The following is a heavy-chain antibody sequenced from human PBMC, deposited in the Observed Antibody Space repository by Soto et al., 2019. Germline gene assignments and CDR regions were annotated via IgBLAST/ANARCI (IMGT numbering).Heavy chain of an antibody. CDR3: ARSRTGYYDSSGYYGGY. CDR1: GGTFSSYA. J-gene: IGHJ4*02. Sequence: QVQLVQSGAEVKKPGSSVKVSCKASGGTFSSYAISWVRQAPGQGLEWMGGIIPIFGTANCAQKFQGRVTITADKSTSTAYMELSSLRSEDTAVYYCARSRTGYYDSSGYYGGYWGQGTLVTVSS. V-gene: IGHV1-69*06. D-gene: IGHD3-22*01. CDR2: IIPIFGTA.